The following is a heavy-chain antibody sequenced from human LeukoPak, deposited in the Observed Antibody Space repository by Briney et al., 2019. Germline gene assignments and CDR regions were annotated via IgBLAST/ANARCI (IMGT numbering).Heavy chain of an antibody. CDR3: VKDNRIQLWEPFDY. D-gene: IGHD5-18*01. CDR2: ISGSGGST. Sequence: PGGSLRLSCAASGFTFSSYAMSWARQAPGKGLEWVSAISGSGGSTYYADSVKGRFTISRDNSKNTLYLQMNSLRAEDTAVYYCVKDNRIQLWEPFDYWGQGTLVTVSS. V-gene: IGHV3-23*01. J-gene: IGHJ4*02. CDR1: GFTFSSYA.